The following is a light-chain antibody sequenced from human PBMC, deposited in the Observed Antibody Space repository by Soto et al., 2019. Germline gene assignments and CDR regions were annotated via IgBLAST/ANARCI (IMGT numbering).Light chain of an antibody. CDR3: SSFTGTSAPIL. J-gene: IGLJ2*01. CDR1: SSDVGGYDY. CDR2: EVS. Sequence: QSAVTQPASVSGSPGQSITISCTGTSSDVGGYDYVSWYQQYPGKAPRLIIYEVSNRPSGVSNRFSGSKSGNTASLTISGLRAEDEGDYFCSSFTGTSAPILFGGGTKLTVL. V-gene: IGLV2-14*01.